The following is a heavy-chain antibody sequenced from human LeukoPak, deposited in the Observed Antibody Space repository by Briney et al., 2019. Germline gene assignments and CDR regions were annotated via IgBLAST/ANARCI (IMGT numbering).Heavy chain of an antibody. D-gene: IGHD6-19*01. CDR3: AREGGGIAVAGTFDY. CDR1: GFTFSSYA. V-gene: IGHV3-21*01. CDR2: ISSSSSYI. Sequence: PGGSLRLSCTASGFTFSSYAMNWVRQAPGKGLEWDSSISSSSSYIYYADSVKGRFTISRDNAKNSLYLQMNSLRAEDTAVYYCAREGGGIAVAGTFDYWGQGTLVTVSS. J-gene: IGHJ4*02.